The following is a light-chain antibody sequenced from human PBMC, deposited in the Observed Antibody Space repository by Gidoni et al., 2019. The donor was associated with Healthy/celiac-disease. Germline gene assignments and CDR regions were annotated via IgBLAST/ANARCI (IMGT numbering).Light chain of an antibody. J-gene: IGKJ1*01. V-gene: IGKV3-20*01. CDR1: QTVTNRH. CDR3: QHYGSSSET. CDR2: GAS. Sequence: EIVLTQSPGTLSLSPGERATLSCRASQTVTNRHLAWYQQKPGQAPGLLIYGASTRATGIPDRFSGSGSGTDFALTISRLEPEDFAVYYWQHYGSSSETFGQGTKVEIK.